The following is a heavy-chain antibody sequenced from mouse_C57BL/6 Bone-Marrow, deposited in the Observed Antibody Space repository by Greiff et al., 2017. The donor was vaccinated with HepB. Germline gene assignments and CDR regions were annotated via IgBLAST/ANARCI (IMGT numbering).Heavy chain of an antibody. CDR3: ARLAPYYGSSRYYAMDY. Sequence: VQLQQPGAELVRPGSSVKLSCTASGYTFTSYWMHWVKQRPIQGLEWIGNIDPADSETQYNPKFKDKATLTVDKSSSTAYMQLSSLTSEDAAVDYCARLAPYYGSSRYYAMDYWGQGTSVTVSS. CDR1: GYTFTSYW. D-gene: IGHD1-1*01. J-gene: IGHJ4*01. CDR2: IDPADSET. V-gene: IGHV1-52*01.